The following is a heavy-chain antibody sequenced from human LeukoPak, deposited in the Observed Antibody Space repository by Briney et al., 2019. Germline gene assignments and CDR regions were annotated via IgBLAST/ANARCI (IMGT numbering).Heavy chain of an antibody. CDR2: IWYDGSNK. CDR3: ARLSYDSSWTDAFDI. D-gene: IGHD3-22*01. J-gene: IGHJ3*02. Sequence: PGGSLRLSCAASGFTFSSYGMHWVRQAPGKGLEWVAVIWYDGSNKYYADSVKGRFTISRDNSKNTLYLQMNSLRAEDTAVYYCARLSYDSSWTDAFDIWGQGTMVTVSS. V-gene: IGHV3-33*01. CDR1: GFTFSSYG.